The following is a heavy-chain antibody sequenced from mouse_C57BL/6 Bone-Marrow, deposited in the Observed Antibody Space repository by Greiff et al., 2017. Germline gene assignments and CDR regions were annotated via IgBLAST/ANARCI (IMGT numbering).Heavy chain of an antibody. CDR1: GFTFSSYT. D-gene: IGHD1-2*01. CDR2: ISGGGGNT. J-gene: IGHJ2*01. Sequence: EVKVVESGGGLVQPGGSLKLSCAASGFTFSSYTMSWVRQTPEKRLEWVATISGGGGNTYYPDRVKGRLTISRDNATNTLYLQLSSLRSEDTALYYCARRLRLDYWGQGTTLTVSS. CDR3: ARRLRLDY. V-gene: IGHV5-9*01.